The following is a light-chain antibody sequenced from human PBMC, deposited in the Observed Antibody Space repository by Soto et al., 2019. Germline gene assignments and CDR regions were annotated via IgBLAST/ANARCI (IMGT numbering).Light chain of an antibody. CDR2: EVN. CDR3: SSYTRSSAPYV. Sequence: QSVLTQPPSASGSPGQSVTISCTGTSSDLGDYDYVSWYQQRPGKAPKLMIYEVNKRPSGVPDRFSGSKSGNTASLTVTGLQAEDEADYYCSSYTRSSAPYVFGTGTKVTVL. CDR1: SSDLGDYDY. V-gene: IGLV2-8*01. J-gene: IGLJ1*01.